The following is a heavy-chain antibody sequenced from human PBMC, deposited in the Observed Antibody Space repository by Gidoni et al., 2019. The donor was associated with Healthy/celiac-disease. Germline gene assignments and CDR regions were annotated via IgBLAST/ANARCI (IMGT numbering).Heavy chain of an antibody. V-gene: IGHV4-31*03. CDR2: IYYSGST. J-gene: IGHJ4*02. CDR3: ARAGVGAPDY. CDR1: GGSISSGGYY. Sequence: QVQLQESGPGLVKPSQTLSLPCTVSGGSISSGGYYWSWIRQHPGKGLEWIGYIYYSGSTYYNPSLKSRVTISVDASKNQFSLKLSSVTAADTSVYYCARAGVGAPDYWGQGTLVTVSS. D-gene: IGHD1-26*01.